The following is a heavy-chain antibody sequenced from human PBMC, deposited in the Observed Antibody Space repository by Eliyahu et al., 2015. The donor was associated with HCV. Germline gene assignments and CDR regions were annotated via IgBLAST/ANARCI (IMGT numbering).Heavy chain of an antibody. CDR1: GFTFSSYA. V-gene: IGHV3-23*01. J-gene: IGHJ4*02. D-gene: IGHD3-10*01. CDR2: VSGSGGST. CDR3: AKGRPRGEFYFDY. Sequence: ESGGGLVQPGGSLRLSCAASGFTFSSYAMSWVRQAPGKGLEWVSAVSGSGGSTYYADSVKGRFTISRENFKNTLFLQMNSLRAEDTAVYYCAKGRPRGEFYFDYWGQGTLVTVSS.